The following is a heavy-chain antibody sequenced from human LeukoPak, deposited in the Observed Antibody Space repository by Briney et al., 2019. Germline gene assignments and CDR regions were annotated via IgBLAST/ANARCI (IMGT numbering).Heavy chain of an antibody. CDR2: ISGSGGST. CDR3: ARVILWFGELPNDAFDI. V-gene: IGHV3-23*01. Sequence: GGSLRLSCAASGFTFSSYAMSWVRQAPGKGLEWVSAISGSGGSTYYADSVKGRFTISRDNSKNTLYLQMNSLRAEDTAVYYCARVILWFGELPNDAFDIWGQGTMVTVSS. J-gene: IGHJ3*02. D-gene: IGHD3-10*01. CDR1: GFTFSSYA.